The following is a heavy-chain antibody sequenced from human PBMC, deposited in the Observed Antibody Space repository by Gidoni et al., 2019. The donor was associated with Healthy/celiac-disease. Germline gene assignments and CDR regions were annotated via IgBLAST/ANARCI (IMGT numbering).Heavy chain of an antibody. J-gene: IGHJ4*02. V-gene: IGHV3-7*03. D-gene: IGHD1-20*01. CDR1: GFPFSSYW. Sequence: EVQLVESGGGLVQPGGSLRLPCAASGFPFSSYWMSWVRQAPGKGLEGVANIKQDGSEKYYVDSVKGRFTISRDNAKNSLYLQMNSLRAEDTAVYYCARLTGTTAYFDYWGQGTLVTVSS. CDR2: IKQDGSEK. CDR3: ARLTGTTAYFDY.